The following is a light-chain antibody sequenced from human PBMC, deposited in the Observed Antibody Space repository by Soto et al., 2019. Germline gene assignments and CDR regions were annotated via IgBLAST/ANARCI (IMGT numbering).Light chain of an antibody. CDR3: QSYDSSLSGAV. J-gene: IGLJ2*01. CDR1: SSKIGAGYD. V-gene: IGLV1-40*01. CDR2: GNS. Sequence: QSVLTQPPSVSGAPGQGVTISCTGSSSKIGAGYDVHWYQHLPGTAPKLLIYGNSNRPSGVPDRFSGSKSGTSASLAITGLQAEDEADYYCQSYDSSLSGAVFGGGTKLTVL.